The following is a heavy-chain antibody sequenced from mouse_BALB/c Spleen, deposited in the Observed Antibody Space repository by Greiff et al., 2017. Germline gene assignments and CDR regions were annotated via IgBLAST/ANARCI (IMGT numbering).Heavy chain of an antibody. D-gene: IGHD1-1*01. CDR1: GFSLTSYG. J-gene: IGHJ3*01. V-gene: IGHV2-9*02. CDR3: ARGYYGSSPPWFAY. CDR2: IWAGGST. Sequence: VKLMESGPGLVAPSQSLSITCTVSGFSLTSYGVHWVRQPPGKGLEWLGVIWAGGSTNYNSALMSRLSISKDNSKSQVFLKMNSLQTDDTAMYYCARGYYGSSPPWFAYWGQGTLVTVSA.